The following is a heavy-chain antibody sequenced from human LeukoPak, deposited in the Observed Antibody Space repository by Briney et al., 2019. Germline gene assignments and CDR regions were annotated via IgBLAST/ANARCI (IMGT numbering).Heavy chain of an antibody. CDR2: INHSGNT. CDR1: GGSFSGYY. J-gene: IGHJ4*02. D-gene: IGHD4-17*01. Sequence: PSETLSLTCTASGGSFSGYYWSWIRQPPGKGLEWIGEINHSGNTNYNPSLESRVTISVDTSKDQSSLKLSSVTATDTADYYCARQEADDYGDYEGGFDSWGQGTLVTVSS. V-gene: IGHV4-34*01. CDR3: ARQEADDYGDYEGGFDS.